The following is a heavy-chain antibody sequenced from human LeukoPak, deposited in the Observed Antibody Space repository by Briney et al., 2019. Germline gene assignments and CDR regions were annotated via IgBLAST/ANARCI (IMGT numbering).Heavy chain of an antibody. J-gene: IGHJ4*02. CDR2: ISSSSSYI. CDR1: GFTFSSYA. V-gene: IGHV3-21*01. Sequence: GGSLRLSCAASGFTFSSYAMSWVRQAPGKGLEWVSSISSSSSYIYYADSVKGRFTISRDNAKNSLYLQMNSLRAEDTAVYYCARDRAACSGGSCYQALFDYWGQGTLVTVSS. D-gene: IGHD2-15*01. CDR3: ARDRAACSGGSCYQALFDY.